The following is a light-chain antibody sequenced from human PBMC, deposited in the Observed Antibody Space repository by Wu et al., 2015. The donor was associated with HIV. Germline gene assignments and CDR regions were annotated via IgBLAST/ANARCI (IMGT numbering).Light chain of an antibody. Sequence: DIQMTQSPSTLSASVGDRVTITCRASQSISSWLAWYQQKPGKAPKLLIYKASTLESGVPSRFSGSGSETEFTLTISSLQPDDFATYYCQQGTFGQGTKVEIK. CDR2: KAS. CDR3: QQGT. J-gene: IGKJ1*01. CDR1: QSISSW. V-gene: IGKV1-5*03.